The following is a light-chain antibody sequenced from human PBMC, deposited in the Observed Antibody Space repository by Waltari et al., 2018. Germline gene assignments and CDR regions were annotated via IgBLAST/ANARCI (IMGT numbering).Light chain of an antibody. CDR1: QSVSRN. V-gene: IGKV3-15*01. CDR3: QQYNNWPPIT. CDR2: GSS. J-gene: IGKJ5*01. Sequence: ETIMTQSPATLSVSPGERATLSCRASQSVSRNLAWYQQRPGQAPRLLIYGSSTRATGIPARFSGSGSGTEFTLTISSLQSEDFAVYYCQQYNNWPPITCGQGTRLEIK.